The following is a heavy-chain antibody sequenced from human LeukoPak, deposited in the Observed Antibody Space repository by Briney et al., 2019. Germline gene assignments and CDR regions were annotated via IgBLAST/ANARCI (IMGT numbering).Heavy chain of an antibody. V-gene: IGHV4-38-2*02. J-gene: IGHJ4*02. CDR2: IYHSGST. CDR3: ARVQKLLWFGELLDY. Sequence: SETLSLTCTVSGYSISSGYYWGWIRQPPGKGLGGIGSIYHSGSTYNPSLKSRVTISVDTSKNQFSLKLSSVTAADTAVYYCARVQKLLWFGELLDYWGQGTLVTVSS. D-gene: IGHD3-10*01. CDR1: GYSISSGYY.